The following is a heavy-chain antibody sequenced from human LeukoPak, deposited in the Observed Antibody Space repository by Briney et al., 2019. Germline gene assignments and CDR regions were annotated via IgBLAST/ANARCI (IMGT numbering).Heavy chain of an antibody. Sequence: SETLSLTCTVSGGSISSYYWSWIRQPPGKGLEWIGYIYYSGSTNYNPSPKSRVTISVDTSKNQFSLKLSSVTAADTAVYYCATHYGSGARGLYYFDYWGQGTLVTVSS. V-gene: IGHV4-59*08. CDR2: IYYSGST. J-gene: IGHJ4*02. D-gene: IGHD3-10*01. CDR3: ATHYGSGARGLYYFDY. CDR1: GGSISSYY.